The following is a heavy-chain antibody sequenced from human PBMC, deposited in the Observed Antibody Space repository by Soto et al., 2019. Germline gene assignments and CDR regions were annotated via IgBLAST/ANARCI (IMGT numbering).Heavy chain of an antibody. V-gene: IGHV3-48*02. CDR2: ISASGTST. D-gene: IGHD5-12*01. CDR1: GFTFNRHS. CDR3: ARDLLLVASATGAFDV. Sequence: EVQLVESGGGLVQPGGSLRLSCAASGFTFNRHSMSWVRQAPGKGLEWVSYISASGTSTQYADFVRGRLTVSRDNAKNSLYLQINRLREDDTAVYYCARDLLLVASATGAFDVWDQGTTVTVS. J-gene: IGHJ3*01.